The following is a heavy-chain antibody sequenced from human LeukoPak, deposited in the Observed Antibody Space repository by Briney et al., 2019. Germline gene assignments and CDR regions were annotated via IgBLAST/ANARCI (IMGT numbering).Heavy chain of an antibody. CDR2: IIPIFGTA. CDR1: GGTFSSYA. V-gene: IGHV1-69*13. D-gene: IGHD2-15*01. Sequence: ASVKVSCKASGGTFSSYAISWARQAPGQGLEWMGGIIPIFGTANYAQKFQGRVTITADESTSTAYMELSSLRSEDTAVYYCARDSGGSPSSYYGMDVWGQGTTVTVSS. J-gene: IGHJ6*02. CDR3: ARDSGGSPSSYYGMDV.